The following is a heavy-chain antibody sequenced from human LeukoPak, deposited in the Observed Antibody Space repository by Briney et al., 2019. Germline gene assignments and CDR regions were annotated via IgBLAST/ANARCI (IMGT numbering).Heavy chain of an antibody. J-gene: IGHJ3*02. D-gene: IGHD1-26*01. Sequence: SETLSLTCSVSSGSISSTNYYWGWIRQPPGKGLECIATIHYSGYTYYNPSLKSRVTISVDTSKNQFSLKLSSVTAADTAVYYCAISLEEPYAFDIWGQGTMVTVSS. CDR1: SGSISSTNYY. CDR2: IHYSGYT. V-gene: IGHV4-39*01. CDR3: AISLEEPYAFDI.